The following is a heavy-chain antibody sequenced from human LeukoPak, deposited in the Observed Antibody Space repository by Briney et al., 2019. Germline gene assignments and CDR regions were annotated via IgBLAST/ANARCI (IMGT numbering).Heavy chain of an antibody. CDR3: ARTGDSSGYYGSGAFDI. CDR1: GGSISSSNYS. CDR2: IYYSGNT. V-gene: IGHV4-39*07. J-gene: IGHJ3*02. Sequence: SETLSLTCTVSGGSISSSNYSWGWIRQPPGKGLEWIGSIYYSGNTYYNPSLKSRVTISVDTSKNQFSLKLSSVTAADTAVYYCARTGDSSGYYGSGAFDIWGQGTMVTVSS. D-gene: IGHD3-22*01.